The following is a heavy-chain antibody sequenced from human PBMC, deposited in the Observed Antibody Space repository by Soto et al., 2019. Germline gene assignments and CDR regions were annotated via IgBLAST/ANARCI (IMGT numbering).Heavy chain of an antibody. J-gene: IGHJ4*02. CDR2: ISSNGGST. V-gene: IGHV3-64*01. CDR3: ALRIAAAGTEFGY. Sequence: EVQLVESGGGLVQPGGSLRLSCAASGFTFSSYAMHWVRQAPGKGLEYVAAISSNGGSTYYANSVKGRFTISRDNSKNALYLQMGSLRAEDMAVYYCALRIAAAGTEFGYWGKGGL. CDR1: GFTFSSYA. D-gene: IGHD6-13*01.